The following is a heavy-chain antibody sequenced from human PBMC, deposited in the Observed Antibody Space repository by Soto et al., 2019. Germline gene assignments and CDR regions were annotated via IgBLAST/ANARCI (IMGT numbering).Heavy chain of an antibody. V-gene: IGHV3-7*04. CDR1: GFTFNTYW. CDR2: IKPDGSEK. Sequence: EVPLVESGGGLVQPGGSLRLSCAASGFTFNTYWMSWVRQAPGKGLEWVANIKPDGSEKWYVDSVKGRFTISRDNAKNSLYLQMNSLRAEDTAVYFCARGDYYDTSGPFSDAFDIWGQGTMVTVSS. J-gene: IGHJ3*02. CDR3: ARGDYYDTSGPFSDAFDI. D-gene: IGHD3-22*01.